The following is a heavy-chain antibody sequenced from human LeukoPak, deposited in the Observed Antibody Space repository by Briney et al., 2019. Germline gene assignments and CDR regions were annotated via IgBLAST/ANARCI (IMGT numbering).Heavy chain of an antibody. CDR1: GCTFTGYY. CDR2: ISAYNGNT. Sequence: ASVKVSCKASGCTFTGYYMHWVRQAPGQGLEWMGWISAYNGNTNSAQKFQGRVTMTTDTSTSTAYMELRSLRSDDTAVFYCVRDLGVDTSMIFFDYWGQGTLVTVSS. CDR3: VRDLGVDTSMIFFDY. D-gene: IGHD5-18*01. V-gene: IGHV1-18*04. J-gene: IGHJ4*02.